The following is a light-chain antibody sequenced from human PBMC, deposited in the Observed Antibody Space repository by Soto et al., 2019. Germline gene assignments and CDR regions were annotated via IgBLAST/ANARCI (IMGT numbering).Light chain of an antibody. Sequence: ENVLTQSSATLYLSQGERATLSCRASQSVSNYLAWYQQKPGQAPRLLIYDTTNRATGIPARFSGSGSGTDFTLTISGLEPEDFAVYYCQQRGSWPQYTFGGGTKMDIK. CDR2: DTT. J-gene: IGKJ4*01. CDR3: QQRGSWPQYT. V-gene: IGKV3-11*01. CDR1: QSVSNY.